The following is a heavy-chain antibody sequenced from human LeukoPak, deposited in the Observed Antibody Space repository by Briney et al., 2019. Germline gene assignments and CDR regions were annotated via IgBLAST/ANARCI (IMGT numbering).Heavy chain of an antibody. J-gene: IGHJ4*02. Sequence: SETLSLTCTVSGGSISNDDYYWSWIRQPPGKGLEWIGYIYHSGSTNYNPSLKSRVTISVDTSKNQFSLKLSSVTAADTAVYYCARVPLGYCSSTSCYDGVYFDYWGQGTLVTVSS. V-gene: IGHV4-61*08. CDR2: IYHSGST. CDR3: ARVPLGYCSSTSCYDGVYFDY. CDR1: GGSISNDDYY. D-gene: IGHD2-2*01.